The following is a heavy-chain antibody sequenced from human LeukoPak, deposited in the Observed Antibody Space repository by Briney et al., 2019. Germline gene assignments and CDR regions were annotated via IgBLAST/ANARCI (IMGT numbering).Heavy chain of an antibody. CDR2: ISANGYDT. D-gene: IGHD2-8*02. Sequence: GGSPRLSCAASGFTFSRHAMTWVRQAPGKGLEWVSAISANGYDTFYADSVKGWFTISRDNSKNILYLQMNSLRAEDTAIYFCAKDVWWSVSWGQGTPVTVSS. CDR3: AKDVWWSVS. J-gene: IGHJ5*02. CDR1: GFTFSRHA. V-gene: IGHV3-23*01.